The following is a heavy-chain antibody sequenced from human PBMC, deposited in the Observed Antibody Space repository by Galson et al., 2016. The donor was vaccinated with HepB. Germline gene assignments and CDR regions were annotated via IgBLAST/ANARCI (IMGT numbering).Heavy chain of an antibody. CDR1: GVTFDYYA. V-gene: IGHV3-9*01. Sequence: SLRLSCAASGVTFDYYAMHWVRQAPGKGLEWVSGISWNSGSIGYADSVKGRFTISRDNAKNSLYLQMNSLRAEDTALYYCAKGRSGGNPFFFYAIDVWGQGTTVTVSS. D-gene: IGHD4-23*01. CDR2: ISWNSGSI. J-gene: IGHJ6*02. CDR3: AKGRSGGNPFFFYAIDV.